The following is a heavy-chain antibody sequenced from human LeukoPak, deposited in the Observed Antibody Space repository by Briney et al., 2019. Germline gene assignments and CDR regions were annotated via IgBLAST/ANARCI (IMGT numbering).Heavy chain of an antibody. D-gene: IGHD3-22*01. CDR3: AKVLHYYDSSVGFDY. Sequence: RSGGSLRLSCAASGFTFSSYGMHWVRQAPGKGLEWVAVISYDGSNKYYADSVKGRFTISRDNSKNTLYLQMNSLRAEDTAVYYCAKVLHYYDSSVGFDYWGQGTLVTVSS. V-gene: IGHV3-30*18. J-gene: IGHJ4*02. CDR2: ISYDGSNK. CDR1: GFTFSSYG.